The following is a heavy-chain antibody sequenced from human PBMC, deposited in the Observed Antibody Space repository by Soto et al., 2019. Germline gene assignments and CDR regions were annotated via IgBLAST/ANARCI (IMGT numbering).Heavy chain of an antibody. Sequence: GGSLRLSCAASGFTFSDYYMSWIRQAPGKGLEWVSYISSSGSTIYYADSVKGRFTISRDNAKNSLYLQMNSLRAEDTAVYYCARAVTKPLYYMDVWGKGTTVTVSS. CDR3: ARAVTKPLYYMDV. CDR2: ISSSGSTI. D-gene: IGHD4-4*01. J-gene: IGHJ6*03. CDR1: GFTFSDYY. V-gene: IGHV3-11*01.